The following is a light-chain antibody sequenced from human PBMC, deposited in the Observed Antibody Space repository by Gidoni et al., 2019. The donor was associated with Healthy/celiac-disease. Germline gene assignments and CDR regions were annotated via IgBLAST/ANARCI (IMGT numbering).Light chain of an antibody. J-gene: IGKJ4*01. CDR3: QQYDNLPLT. CDR2: DAS. CDR1: QDISNY. Sequence: DIQMTQSPSSLSASVGDRVTITCQASQDISNYLNLYQQKPGKAPKLLIYDASNLETGVSSRFSGSGSGTDFTFTISSLQPEDIATYYCQQYDNLPLTFGGGTKVEIK. V-gene: IGKV1-33*01.